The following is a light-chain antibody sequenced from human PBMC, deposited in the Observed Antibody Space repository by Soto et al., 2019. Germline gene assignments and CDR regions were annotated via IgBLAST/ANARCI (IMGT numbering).Light chain of an antibody. CDR3: QQSYSTLALT. J-gene: IGKJ4*01. CDR1: QSISYF. V-gene: IGKV1-39*01. Sequence: DIQMTQSPSSLSASVGDRVTITCRTSQSISYFLNWFQQEPGKAPKLLIFAASTLQSGVPSRFSGSGFGTDFTLTISSLQPEDFATYYCQQSYSTLALTFGGGTKVEMK. CDR2: AAS.